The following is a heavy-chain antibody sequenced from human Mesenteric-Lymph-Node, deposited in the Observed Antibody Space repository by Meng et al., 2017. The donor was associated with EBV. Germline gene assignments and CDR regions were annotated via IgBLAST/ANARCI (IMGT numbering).Heavy chain of an antibody. V-gene: IGHV3-13*01. CDR3: ARGGSGWTWFDY. J-gene: IGHJ4*02. D-gene: IGHD6-19*01. Sequence: EVRRVGSGGGLVQPGGSLRLSCAASGFTFSNYDMHWVRQAPGRGLEWVSGIGTGGDTFYPGSVKGRFTISRENAKNSFYLQMNSLRAGDTAMYYCARGGSGWTWFDYWGQGTLVTVSS. CDR2: IGTGGDT. CDR1: GFTFSNYD.